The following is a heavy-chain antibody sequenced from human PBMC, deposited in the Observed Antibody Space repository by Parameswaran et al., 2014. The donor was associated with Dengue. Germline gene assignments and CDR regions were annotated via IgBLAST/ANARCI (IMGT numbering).Heavy chain of an antibody. Sequence: SWVRQAPGQGLEWMGGIIPIFGTANYAQKFQGRVTITADESTSTAYMELSSLRSEDTAVYYCARYGEVSNFDYWGQGTLVTVSS. V-gene: IGHV1-69*01. CDR3: ARYGEVSNFDY. J-gene: IGHJ4*02. CDR2: IIPIFGTA. D-gene: IGHD3-10*01.